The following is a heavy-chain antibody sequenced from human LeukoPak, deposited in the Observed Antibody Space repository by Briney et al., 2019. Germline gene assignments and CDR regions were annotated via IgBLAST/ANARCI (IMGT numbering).Heavy chain of an antibody. Sequence: GGSLRLSCAASGFTFSSYSMNWVRQAPGKGLEWVSSISSSSSYIYYADSVKGRFTISRDNAKNSLDLQMNSLRAEDTAVYYCARDIAVAGYYYYGMDVWGQGTTVTVSS. CDR3: ARDIAVAGYYYYGMDV. CDR1: GFTFSSYS. V-gene: IGHV3-21*01. CDR2: ISSSSSYI. J-gene: IGHJ6*02. D-gene: IGHD6-19*01.